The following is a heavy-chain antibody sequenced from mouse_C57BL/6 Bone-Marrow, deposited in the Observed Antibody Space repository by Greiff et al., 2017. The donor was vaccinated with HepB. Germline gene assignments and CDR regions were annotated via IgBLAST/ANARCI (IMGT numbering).Heavy chain of an antibody. CDR2: IDPSDSYT. CDR3: AREDYYYGSSYVPFAY. Sequence: VQLQQPGAELVKPGASVKLSCKASGYTFTSYWMQWVKQRPGKGLEWIGEIDPSDSYTNYNQKFKGKATLTVDTSSSTAYMQLSSLTSEDSAVYYCAREDYYYGSSYVPFAYWGQGTLVTVSA. CDR1: GYTFTSYW. V-gene: IGHV1-50*01. D-gene: IGHD1-1*01. J-gene: IGHJ3*01.